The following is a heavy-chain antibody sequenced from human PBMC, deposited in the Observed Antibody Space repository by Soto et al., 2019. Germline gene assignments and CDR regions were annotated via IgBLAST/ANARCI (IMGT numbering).Heavy chain of an antibody. V-gene: IGHV3-74*01. Sequence: GGSLRLSCAASGLTFSSRWMHWVRQAPGKGLVWVSSINSDGSEITYVDSVKGRFTISRDNAKNSLYLQMNSLRAEDTAVYYCARDILAPGSFLYFDYWGQGSLVTVSS. CDR1: GLTFSSRW. D-gene: IGHD2-15*01. J-gene: IGHJ4*02. CDR2: INSDGSEI. CDR3: ARDILAPGSFLYFDY.